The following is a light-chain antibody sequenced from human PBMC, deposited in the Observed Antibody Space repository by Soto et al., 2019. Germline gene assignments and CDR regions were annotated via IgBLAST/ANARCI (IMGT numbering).Light chain of an antibody. Sequence: SALAQPPSASGSPGQSVTISCIGTGSDVGSYNYVSWYQQHPGKAPKLMIYEVSKRPSGVPDRFSGSKSGNTASLTVSGLQAEDEADYYCSSYAGSNKLVFGGGTKVTVL. CDR3: SSYAGSNKLV. CDR1: GSDVGSYNY. J-gene: IGLJ2*01. V-gene: IGLV2-8*01. CDR2: EVS.